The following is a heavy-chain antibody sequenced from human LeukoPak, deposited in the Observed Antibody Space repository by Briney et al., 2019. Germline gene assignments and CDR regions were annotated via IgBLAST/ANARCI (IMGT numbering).Heavy chain of an antibody. CDR1: GYTFTSYG. V-gene: IGHV1-18*01. Sequence: ASVKVSCMASGYTFTSYGVSWVRQAPGQGLEWMGWIGTYNGDTNYAQNLQGRVTMTTDTSTRTAYMELRSLRSDDTAVYYCARDRGYNPDTFDTRGQGTMVTVSS. CDR2: IGTYNGDT. D-gene: IGHD5-24*01. CDR3: ARDRGYNPDTFDT. J-gene: IGHJ3*02.